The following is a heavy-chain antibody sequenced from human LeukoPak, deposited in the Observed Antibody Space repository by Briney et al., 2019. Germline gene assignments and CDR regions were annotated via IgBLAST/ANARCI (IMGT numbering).Heavy chain of an antibody. Sequence: GASVKVSCKASGYTFTGYYMHWVRQAPGQGLEWMGWINPNSGGTNYAQKFQGRVTMTRDTSISTAYMELSRLRSDDTAVYYCAVPTYYDFQMDFDYWGQGTLVTVSS. D-gene: IGHD3-3*01. V-gene: IGHV1-2*02. CDR3: AVPTYYDFQMDFDY. J-gene: IGHJ4*02. CDR2: INPNSGGT. CDR1: GYTFTGYY.